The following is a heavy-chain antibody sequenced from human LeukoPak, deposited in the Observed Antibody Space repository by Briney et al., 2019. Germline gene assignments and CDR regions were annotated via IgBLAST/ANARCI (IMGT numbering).Heavy chain of an antibody. CDR1: GGSISSSNW. CDR2: IYHSGST. D-gene: IGHD3/OR15-3a*01. V-gene: IGHV4-4*02. J-gene: IGHJ4*02. CDR3: ARQTGSGLFILP. Sequence: SGTLSLTCAVSGGSISSSNWWSWVRQPPGKGLEWIGEIYHSGSTNYNPSLKSRVTISVDKSKNQFSLRLTSVTAADTAVYYCARQTGSGLFILPGGQGTLVTVSS.